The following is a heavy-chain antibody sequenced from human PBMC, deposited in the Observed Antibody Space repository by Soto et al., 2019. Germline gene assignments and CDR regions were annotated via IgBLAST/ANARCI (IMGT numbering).Heavy chain of an antibody. CDR1: GDSVISATYY. V-gene: IGHV4-61*01. J-gene: IGHJ3*01. CDR3: ARVLPGIAAAYDAFDV. CDR2: IYYDGGT. D-gene: IGHD6-13*01. Sequence: ETMSLTCTVSGDSVISATYYWSWIRQPPGKGLEWIGYIYYDGGTTYNSSLKSRVTISTDTSRSQLYLQLTSATPADTAVYYCARVLPGIAAAYDAFDVWGQGTMVTVSS.